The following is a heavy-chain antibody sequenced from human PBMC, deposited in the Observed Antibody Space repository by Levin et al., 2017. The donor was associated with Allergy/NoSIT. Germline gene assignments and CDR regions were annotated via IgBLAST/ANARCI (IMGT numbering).Heavy chain of an antibody. J-gene: IGHJ4*02. V-gene: IGHV4-59*01. CDR1: GDSISSFF. CDR3: ARATRSSLIYYFDY. CDR2: MSFSGST. Sequence: KTSETLSLTCTVSGDSISSFFWSWIRQPPGKGLEWIGYMSFSGSTNFNPSLKSRVTISVDTSKNQFSLRPSSVTAADTAVYYCARATRSSLIYYFDYWGPGTLVTVSS. D-gene: IGHD5-12*01.